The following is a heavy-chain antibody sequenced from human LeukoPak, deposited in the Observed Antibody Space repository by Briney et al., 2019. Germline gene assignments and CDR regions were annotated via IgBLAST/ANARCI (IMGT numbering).Heavy chain of an antibody. J-gene: IGHJ3*02. D-gene: IGHD3-22*01. V-gene: IGHV4-30-4*01. CDR2: IYYSGST. Sequence: SQTLSLTCTVSGGSISSGDYYWSWIRQPPGKGLEYIGYIYYSGSTYYNPSLKSRITISVDTSKNQFSLKLSSVTAADTAVYYCARGGYYDSSGHDAFDIWGQGTMVTVSS. CDR3: ARGGYYDSSGHDAFDI. CDR1: GGSISSGDYY.